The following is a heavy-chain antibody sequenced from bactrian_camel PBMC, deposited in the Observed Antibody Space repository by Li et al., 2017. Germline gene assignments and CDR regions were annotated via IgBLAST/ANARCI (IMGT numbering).Heavy chain of an antibody. CDR2: IDSGGDT. V-gene: IGHV3S55*01. J-gene: IGHJ6*01. CDR1: GYIVGSG. Sequence: HVQLVESGGGVVQAGGSLRLSCVGNGYIVGSGMAWFRQVPGKEREGVVSIDSGGDTRDADFVKGRFTISVDYDKNTLYLQMNSLKPEDTAMYYCAARGNDWFCSRFAQALFGDWGQGTQVT. D-gene: IGHD5*01. CDR3: AARGNDWFCSRFAQALFGD.